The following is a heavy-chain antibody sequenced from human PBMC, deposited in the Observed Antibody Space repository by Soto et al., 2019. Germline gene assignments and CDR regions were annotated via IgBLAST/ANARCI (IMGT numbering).Heavy chain of an antibody. Sequence: LSLTCTVSGGSISSYYWSWIRQPPGKGLEWIGYIYYSGSTNYNPSLKSRVTISVDTSKNQFSLELSSVTAADTAVYYCAREAAAGTWVIDYWGQGTLVTVSS. J-gene: IGHJ4*02. CDR3: AREAAAGTWVIDY. V-gene: IGHV4-59*01. CDR1: GGSISSYY. CDR2: IYYSGST. D-gene: IGHD6-13*01.